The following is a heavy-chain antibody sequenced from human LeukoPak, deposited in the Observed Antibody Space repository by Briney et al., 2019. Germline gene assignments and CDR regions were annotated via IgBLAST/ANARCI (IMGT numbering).Heavy chain of an antibody. J-gene: IGHJ3*02. CDR2: IYSGGST. CDR1: GFTVSSNY. Sequence: PGGSLRLSCADSGFTVSSNYMSWVRQAPGKGLEWVSVIYSGGSTYYADSVKGRFTISRDNSKNTLYLQMNSLRAEDTAVYYCARDYYDSSGYYFWAFDIWGQGTMVTVSS. D-gene: IGHD3-22*01. V-gene: IGHV3-53*01. CDR3: ARDYYDSSGYYFWAFDI.